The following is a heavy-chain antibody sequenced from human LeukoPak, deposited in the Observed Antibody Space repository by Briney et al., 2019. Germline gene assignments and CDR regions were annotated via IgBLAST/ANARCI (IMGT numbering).Heavy chain of an antibody. Sequence: GGSLRLSCAASGFTFSSFGIRWVRQAPGKRLEGVTVILYDGSDKYYADSVKGLLTVSRDNSKNTLYLQMNSLRAEDTAVYYCAKDQVSDYYDSSGRFDYWGQGTLVTVSS. CDR3: AKDQVSDYYDSSGRFDY. V-gene: IGHV3-30*02. CDR1: GFTFSSFG. D-gene: IGHD3-22*01. CDR2: ILYDGSDK. J-gene: IGHJ4*02.